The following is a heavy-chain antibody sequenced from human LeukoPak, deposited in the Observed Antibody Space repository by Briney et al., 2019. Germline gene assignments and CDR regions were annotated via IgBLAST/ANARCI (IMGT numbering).Heavy chain of an antibody. CDR2: INHSGST. CDR3: ARLGAAAGRDYSYYYMDV. J-gene: IGHJ6*03. D-gene: IGHD6-13*01. Sequence: SETLSLTCAVYGGSFSGYYWGWIRQPPGKGLEWIGEINHSGSTNYNASLKSRVTISLDTSKNQFSLKLNSVTAADTAVYYCARLGAAAGRDYSYYYMDVWGKGTTVTISS. V-gene: IGHV4-34*01. CDR1: GGSFSGYY.